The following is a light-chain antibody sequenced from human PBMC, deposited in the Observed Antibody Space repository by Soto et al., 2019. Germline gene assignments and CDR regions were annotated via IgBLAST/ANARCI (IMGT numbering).Light chain of an antibody. CDR2: EVN. J-gene: IGLJ1*01. CDR3: AAWDDSLNGYV. Sequence: QSALTQPASVSGSPGQSIAISCTGNSSGIGTFNLVSWYQQHPGRAPKLIIYEVNKRPSGISSRFSASKSGNTASLTISGLQADDEADYYCAAWDDSLNGYVFGTGTKITVL. CDR1: SSGIGTFNL. V-gene: IGLV2-23*02.